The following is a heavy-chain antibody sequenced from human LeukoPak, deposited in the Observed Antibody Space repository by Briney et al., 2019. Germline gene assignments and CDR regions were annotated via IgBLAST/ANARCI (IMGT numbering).Heavy chain of an antibody. J-gene: IGHJ4*02. CDR1: GYTFTSYY. CDR3: AXXXAPYSSSSVGFDY. V-gene: IGHV1-46*01. D-gene: IGHD6-6*01. CDR2: INPSGGST. Sequence: GASVKVSCKASGYTFTSYYMHWLRQAPGQGLEWMGIINPSGGSTSYAQKFQGRVTMTRDTSTSTVYMELISLRSEDTAVYYCAXXXAPYSSSSVGFDYWGQGTLVTVSS.